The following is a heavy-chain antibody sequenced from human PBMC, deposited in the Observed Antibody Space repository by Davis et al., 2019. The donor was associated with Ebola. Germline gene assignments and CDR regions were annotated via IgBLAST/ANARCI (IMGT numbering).Heavy chain of an antibody. CDR3: AKGSVTIFGVAPDYYGMDV. Sequence: GESLKISCAASGFTFSSYAMSWVRQAPGKGLEWVSAISGSGGSTYYADSVKGRLTVSRDNSRNTLYLQMNSLRGEDTAMYYCAKGSVTIFGVAPDYYGMDVWGKGTTVTVSS. V-gene: IGHV3-23*01. CDR1: GFTFSSYA. J-gene: IGHJ6*04. CDR2: ISGSGGST. D-gene: IGHD3-3*01.